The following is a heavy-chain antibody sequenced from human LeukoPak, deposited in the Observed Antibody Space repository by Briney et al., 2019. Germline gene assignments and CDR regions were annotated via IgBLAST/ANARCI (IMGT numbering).Heavy chain of an antibody. J-gene: IGHJ4*02. CDR2: INPNSGGT. CDR1: GYIFTDYY. CDR3: AKSQYSFGSGSTRPLFDH. V-gene: IGHV1-2*02. Sequence: ASVKVSCKASGYIFTDYYIHWVRQARGQGLEWMGWINPNSGGTYFAQCFEGRVTLCRDTSINTAYMEMRSLTSDDTAIYYCAKSQYSFGSGSTRPLFDHWGQGTLVTVSS. D-gene: IGHD3-10*01.